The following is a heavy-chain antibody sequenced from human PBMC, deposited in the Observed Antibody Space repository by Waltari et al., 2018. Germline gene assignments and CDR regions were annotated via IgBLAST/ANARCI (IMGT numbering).Heavy chain of an antibody. CDR2: IYHSGST. CDR1: GYSISSGYY. CDR3: ATIISKTYYYDSSGYRPPDY. V-gene: IGHV4-38-2*01. D-gene: IGHD3-22*01. Sequence: QVQLQESGPGLVTPSDTLSLTCAVPGYSISSGYYWGWIRHPPGKWREWIGSIYHSGSTYYNPSLKSRVTISVDTSKNQFSLKLSSVTAADTAVYYCATIISKTYYYDSSGYRPPDYWGQGTLVTVSS. J-gene: IGHJ4*02.